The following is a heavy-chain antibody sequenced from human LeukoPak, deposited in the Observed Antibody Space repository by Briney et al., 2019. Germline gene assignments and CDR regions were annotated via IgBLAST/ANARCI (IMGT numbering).Heavy chain of an antibody. CDR2: IYSGGST. CDR1: GFTVSSNY. CDR3: ARGYVGAITAFDI. V-gene: IGHV3-53*01. J-gene: IGHJ3*02. D-gene: IGHD1-26*01. Sequence: GGSLRLSCAASGFTVSSNYMSWVRQAPGKGLEWVSVIYSGGSTYYADSVKGRFTISRDNSKNTLYLQINSLRAEDTALYYCARGYVGAITAFDIWGQGTMVTVSS.